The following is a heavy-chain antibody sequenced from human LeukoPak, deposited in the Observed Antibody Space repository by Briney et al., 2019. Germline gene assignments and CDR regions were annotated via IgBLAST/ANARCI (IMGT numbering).Heavy chain of an antibody. D-gene: IGHD4-11*01. V-gene: IGHV4-4*07. CDR1: GNSISSYY. Sequence: SETLSLTCTVSGNSISSYYWSWIRQPAGKGLEWIGRIYTSGSTNYNPSLKSRVTMSVDTSKNQFSLNLSSVTAADTTFYYCARETTGLARYFDYWGQGTLVTVSS. J-gene: IGHJ4*02. CDR2: IYTSGST. CDR3: ARETTGLARYFDY.